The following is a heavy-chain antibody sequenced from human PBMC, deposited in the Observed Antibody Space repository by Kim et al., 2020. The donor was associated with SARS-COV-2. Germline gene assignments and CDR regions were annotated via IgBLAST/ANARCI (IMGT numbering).Heavy chain of an antibody. CDR3: AKDHPSSGWPTFDS. D-gene: IGHD6-19*01. CDR1: GFTFSSRA. Sequence: LSLTCVASGFTFSSRAMSWVRQTPGKGLEWVASINNGGNPYYADSVKGRFTVSRDITKATLYLQMNSLRAEDTALYYCAKDHPSSGWPTFDSWGQGTLVTFSS. CDR2: INNGGNP. V-gene: IGHV3-23*01. J-gene: IGHJ4*02.